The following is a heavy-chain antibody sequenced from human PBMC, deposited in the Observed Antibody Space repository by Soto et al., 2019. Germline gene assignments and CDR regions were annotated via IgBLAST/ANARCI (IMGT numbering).Heavy chain of an antibody. D-gene: IGHD6-19*01. Sequence: AASVKVSCKASGGTFSSYAISWVRQAPGQGLEWMGGIIPIFGTANYAQKFQGRVTITADESTSTAYMELSSLRSEDTAVYYCARDTGPYSSHRMGYMDVWGQGTTVTVSS. J-gene: IGHJ6*03. V-gene: IGHV1-69*13. CDR3: ARDTGPYSSHRMGYMDV. CDR1: GGTFSSYA. CDR2: IIPIFGTA.